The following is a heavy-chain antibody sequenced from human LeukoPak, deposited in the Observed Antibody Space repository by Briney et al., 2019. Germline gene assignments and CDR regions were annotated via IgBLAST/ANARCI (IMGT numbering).Heavy chain of an antibody. CDR2: ISHDGRNT. D-gene: IGHD3-3*01. CDR1: GFTFSQFA. V-gene: IGHV3-30*04. CDR3: ARGSNSDFWSGYYTNYFDY. Sequence: PGGSLRLSCVASGFTFSQFAVHWVRQAPGKGLEWVADISHDGRNTYYADSVKGRFTISRDNSKNTLYLQMNSLRTEDTAVYYCARGSNSDFWSGYYTNYFDYWGQGTLVTVSS. J-gene: IGHJ4*02.